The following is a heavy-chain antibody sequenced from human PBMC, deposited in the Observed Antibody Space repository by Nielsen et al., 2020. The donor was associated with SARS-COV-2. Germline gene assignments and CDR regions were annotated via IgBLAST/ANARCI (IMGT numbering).Heavy chain of an antibody. V-gene: IGHV3-48*03. CDR2: ISSNGNSI. CDR3: ARDLCSSTSCNNWFDP. Sequence: GGSLRLSCAASGFTFSSSEMNWVRQAPGRGLEWVSCISSNGNSIQYTDSVKGRFTSTRDNAKNSLYLQMNSLRAEDTALYHCARDLCSSTSCNNWFDPWGQGTLVTVSS. D-gene: IGHD2-2*01. CDR1: GFTFSSSE. J-gene: IGHJ5*02.